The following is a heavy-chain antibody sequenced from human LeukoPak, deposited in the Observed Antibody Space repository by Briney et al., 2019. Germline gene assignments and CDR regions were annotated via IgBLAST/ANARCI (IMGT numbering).Heavy chain of an antibody. CDR3: ARVLRDSSGYSSLSAFDI. Sequence: SETLSLTCTVSGGSISSYYWSWIRQPPGKGLEWIGYIYYSGSTNYNPSLKSRVTISVDTSKNQFSLKLSSVTAADTAVYYCARVLRDSSGYSSLSAFDIWGQGTKVTVSS. V-gene: IGHV4-59*01. CDR1: GGSISSYY. J-gene: IGHJ3*02. CDR2: IYYSGST. D-gene: IGHD3-22*01.